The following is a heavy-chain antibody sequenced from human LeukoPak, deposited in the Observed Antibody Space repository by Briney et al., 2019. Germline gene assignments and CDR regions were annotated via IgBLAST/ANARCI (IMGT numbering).Heavy chain of an antibody. CDR2: IYYSGST. D-gene: IGHD3-10*01. J-gene: IGHJ6*02. V-gene: IGHV4-61*01. CDR3: ARDHNYSGSGATGMDV. CDR1: GGSVSSGSYS. Sequence: PSETLSPTCTVSGGSVSSGSYSWSWIRQPPGKGLEWIGNIYYSGSTNYNPSLKSRVTMSVDTSRNQFSLKVNSLTAADTAVYFCARDHNYSGSGATGMDVWGQGTTVTVSS.